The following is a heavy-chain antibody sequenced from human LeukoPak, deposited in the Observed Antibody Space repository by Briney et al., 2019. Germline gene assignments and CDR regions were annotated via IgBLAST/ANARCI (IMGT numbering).Heavy chain of an antibody. CDR3: AKDAQRGFDYSNSLEY. D-gene: IGHD4-11*01. CDR2: IYSGGST. V-gene: IGHV3-53*01. J-gene: IGHJ4*02. Sequence: PGGSLRLSCAASGFTVSSNYMSWVRQAPGKGLEWVSVIYSGGSTYYADSVKGRFTISRDNSKNTVSLQMNSLRDEDTAVYYCAKDAQRGFDYSNSLEYWGQGTLVTVSS. CDR1: GFTVSSNY.